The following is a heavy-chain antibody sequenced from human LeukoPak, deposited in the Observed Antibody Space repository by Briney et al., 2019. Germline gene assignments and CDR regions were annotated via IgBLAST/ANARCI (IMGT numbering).Heavy chain of an antibody. J-gene: IGHJ4*02. CDR1: GFTFSSYG. CDR2: ISNDGSKK. V-gene: IGHV3-30*18. CDR3: AKDRYSYAFEYSDS. D-gene: IGHD5-18*01. Sequence: GGSLRLSCAASGFTFSSYGMHWVRQAPGKGLEWVAVISNDGSKKYYADSVKGRFTISRDNSKNTLSLQVSSLRTEDTAVYYCAKDRYSYAFEYSDSWGQGTLVTVSS.